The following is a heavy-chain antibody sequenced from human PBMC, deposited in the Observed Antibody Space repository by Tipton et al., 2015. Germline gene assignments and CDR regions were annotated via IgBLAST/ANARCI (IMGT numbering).Heavy chain of an antibody. Sequence: LRLSCAASGFTFSDYSMNWVRQHPGKDLEWIGYIFTSGSTYHNPSLKSRVTMSVDTSKNQFSLKLSSVTAADTAVYYCAREVWYNDSTGYDHWGQGTLVTVSS. J-gene: IGHJ5*02. CDR3: AREVWYNDSTGYDH. CDR2: IFTSGST. CDR1: GFTFSDYS. D-gene: IGHD3-22*01. V-gene: IGHV4-31*02.